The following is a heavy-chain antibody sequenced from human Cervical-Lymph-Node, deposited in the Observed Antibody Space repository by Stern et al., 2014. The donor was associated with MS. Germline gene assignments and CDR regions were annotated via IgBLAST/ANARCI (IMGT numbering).Heavy chain of an antibody. D-gene: IGHD1-14*01. J-gene: IGHJ3*01. Sequence: QVQLGQSGAEVKKPGSSVRVSCKPSGGTLNSYAISWVRQAPGLGPQWMGRIITIPGEPTYAPESQDRVTITAYTSKSAEYMELCSLTSEDTAIYYCAKGEDVYGETGAFDLWGPGTMVTVSS. CDR3: AKGEDVYGETGAFDL. CDR2: IITIPGEP. V-gene: IGHV1-69*09. CDR1: GGTLNSYA.